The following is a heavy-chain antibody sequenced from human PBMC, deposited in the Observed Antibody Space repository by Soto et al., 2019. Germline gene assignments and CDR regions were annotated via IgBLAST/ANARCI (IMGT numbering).Heavy chain of an antibody. CDR3: AKGEGVTGD. CDR2: ISGSGTST. D-gene: IGHD2-8*01. V-gene: IGHV3-23*01. Sequence: EVQLLESGGGSVQPGGSLRLSCAASGFTFSSYAMNWVRQAPGKGLEWVSGISGSGTSTYYADSAKGRFTVSRNNSKNTLYLQMNSLRAEDTALYYCAKGEGVTGDWGQGTLVTVSS. J-gene: IGHJ4*02. CDR1: GFTFSSYA.